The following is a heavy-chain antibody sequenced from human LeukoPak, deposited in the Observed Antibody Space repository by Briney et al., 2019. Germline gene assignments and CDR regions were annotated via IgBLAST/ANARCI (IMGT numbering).Heavy chain of an antibody. CDR3: AKASCGGSCYFIDY. Sequence: GGSLRLSCAASGFTLSSYAMSWVRQAPGKGLEWVSAISGSGGSTYYADSVKGRFTISRDNSKNTLYLQMNSLRAEDTAVYYCAKASCGGSCYFIDYWGQGTLVTVSS. CDR1: GFTLSSYA. V-gene: IGHV3-23*01. D-gene: IGHD2-15*01. CDR2: ISGSGGST. J-gene: IGHJ4*02.